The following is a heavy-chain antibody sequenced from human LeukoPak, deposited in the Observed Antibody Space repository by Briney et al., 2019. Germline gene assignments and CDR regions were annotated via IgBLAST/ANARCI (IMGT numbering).Heavy chain of an antibody. J-gene: IGHJ2*01. CDR1: GYSFSDYW. Sequence: GESLKISCQGSGYSFSDYWIGGVRQMPGKGLEWRGIMYPGDSDIRYSPSFQGLFTRSAEKSSSTAYLQGSSLKASDTATYYCERHIYDFWSNYDWYSDLWGRGTRVTVSS. CDR2: MYPGDSDI. D-gene: IGHD3-3*01. CDR3: ERHIYDFWSNYDWYSDL. V-gene: IGHV5-51*01.